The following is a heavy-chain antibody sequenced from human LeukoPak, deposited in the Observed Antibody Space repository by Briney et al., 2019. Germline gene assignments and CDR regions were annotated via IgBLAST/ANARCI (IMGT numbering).Heavy chain of an antibody. CDR3: ARGPGPIAGAKNPFDI. Sequence: PGGSLRLSCAASGFTFSAYAMHWVRQAPGKGLEWVADISYDGSNKYYADSVKGRFTISGDKSKDTLYLQMNSLRPEDTAVYYCARGPGPIAGAKNPFDIWGHGTMVTVSS. J-gene: IGHJ3*02. V-gene: IGHV3-30*01. CDR2: ISYDGSNK. D-gene: IGHD1-26*01. CDR1: GFTFSAYA.